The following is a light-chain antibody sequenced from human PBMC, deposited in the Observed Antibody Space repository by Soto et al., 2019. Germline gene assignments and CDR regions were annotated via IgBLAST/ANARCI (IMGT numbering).Light chain of an antibody. V-gene: IGLV2-14*03. CDR3: VSYTSSTTYV. Sequence: QSVLTQPASVSDSPGQSITISCTGTSSDVGGSNFVSWYQQHPGKPPKLNIYDVANRPSGVSNRFSGSKSGSTASLIISRLQTEDEADYYCVSYTSSTTYVFGNGTKVTVL. CDR1: SSDVGGSNF. CDR2: DVA. J-gene: IGLJ1*01.